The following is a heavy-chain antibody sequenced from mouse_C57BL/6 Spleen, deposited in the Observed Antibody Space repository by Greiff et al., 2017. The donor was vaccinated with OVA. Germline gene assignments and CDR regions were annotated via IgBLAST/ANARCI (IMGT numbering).Heavy chain of an antibody. CDR3: ARKESRYFDV. CDR1: GYSITSGYY. J-gene: IGHJ1*03. Sequence: EVKLMESGPGLVKPSQSLSLTCSVTGYSITSGYYWNWIRQFPGNKLEWMGYISYDGSNNYNPSLKNRISITRDTSKNQFFLKLNSVTTEDTATYYCARKESRYFDVWGTGTTVTVSS. CDR2: ISYDGSN. V-gene: IGHV3-6*01.